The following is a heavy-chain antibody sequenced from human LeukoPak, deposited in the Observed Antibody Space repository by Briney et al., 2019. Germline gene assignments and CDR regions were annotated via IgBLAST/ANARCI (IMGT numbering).Heavy chain of an antibody. Sequence: ASVKFSSKASGYTISSYDINWVRQAGGQGLEWVGRMNPNSSNAGYAQKFQGRISITRNTSTNTAYMELSGLRSEDTAVYYCARGPRVFGVVIAPYWYFDFWGRGTLVTVSS. CDR1: GYTISSYD. CDR3: ARGPRVFGVVIAPYWYFDF. V-gene: IGHV1-8*01. D-gene: IGHD3-3*01. CDR2: MNPNSSNA. J-gene: IGHJ2*01.